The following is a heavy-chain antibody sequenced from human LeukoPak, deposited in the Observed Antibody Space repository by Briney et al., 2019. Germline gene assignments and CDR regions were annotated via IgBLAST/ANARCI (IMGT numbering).Heavy chain of an antibody. D-gene: IGHD3-10*01. V-gene: IGHV5-10-1*01. Sequence: ESLKISCKDSGNSFTNYWISWVRQMPGKGLEWGGRIDPSDSYTNYSPSFQGHVTISVDKSISTAYLQWSSLKASDTAMYYCARRYDSGSTIDQWGQGTLVTVSS. CDR3: ARRYDSGSTIDQ. CDR2: IDPSDSYT. J-gene: IGHJ4*02. CDR1: GNSFTNYW.